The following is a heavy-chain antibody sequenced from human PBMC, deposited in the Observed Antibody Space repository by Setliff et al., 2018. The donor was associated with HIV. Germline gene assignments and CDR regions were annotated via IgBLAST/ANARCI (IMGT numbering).Heavy chain of an antibody. CDR2: SRNKANSYST. CDR3: ARAEMATIVAFDI. V-gene: IGHV3-72*01. CDR1: GFIFSDRY. J-gene: IGHJ3*02. Sequence: GGSLRLSCVASGFIFSDRYMDWVRQAPGKGLEWIGRSRNKANSYSTEYAASVKCRFTISRDASKISMYLQMNRLKSEDTAVYYCARAEMATIVAFDIWGQGTMVTVSS. D-gene: IGHD5-12*01.